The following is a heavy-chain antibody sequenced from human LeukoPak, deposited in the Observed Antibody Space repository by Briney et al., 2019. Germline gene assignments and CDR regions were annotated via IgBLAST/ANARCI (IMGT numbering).Heavy chain of an antibody. D-gene: IGHD1-26*01. Sequence: GGSLRLSCAASGFTFSSYSMNWVRQAPGKGLEWVSYISSSSSTIYYADSVKGRFTISRDNAKNSLYLQMNSLRAEDTAVYYCARESGSYYHWFDPWGQGTLVTVSS. CDR2: ISSSSSTI. V-gene: IGHV3-48*01. J-gene: IGHJ5*02. CDR3: ARESGSYYHWFDP. CDR1: GFTFSSYS.